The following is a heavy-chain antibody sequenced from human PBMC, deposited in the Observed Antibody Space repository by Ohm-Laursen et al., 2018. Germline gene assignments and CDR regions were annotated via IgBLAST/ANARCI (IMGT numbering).Heavy chain of an antibody. CDR2: IGTISDT. J-gene: IGHJ3*02. CDR3: ARVASYYKGGAYRAFDM. V-gene: IGHV3-13*01. D-gene: IGHD3-16*01. Sequence: SLRLSCSASGFTFSSHDMHWVRHATGETLEWVSAIGTISDTFYADSVKGRFTISRENAKNSLYLQMNSLTVGDTAVYYCARVASYYKGGAYRAFDMWGQGTMVTVSS. CDR1: GFTFSSHD.